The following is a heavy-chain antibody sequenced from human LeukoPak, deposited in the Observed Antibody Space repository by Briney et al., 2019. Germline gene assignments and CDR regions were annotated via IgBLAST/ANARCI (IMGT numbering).Heavy chain of an antibody. J-gene: IGHJ4*02. CDR2: IWYDGSNK. CDR1: GFTFSSYG. D-gene: IGHD5-18*01. CDR3: ARSVDTAMAPIDY. V-gene: IGHV3-33*01. Sequence: GRSLRLSCAASGFTFSSYGMHWVRQAPGKGLEWVAVIWYDGSNKYYADSVKGRFTISRDNSKNTLYLQMNSLRAEDTAVYYCARSVDTAMAPIDYWGQGTLVTVSS.